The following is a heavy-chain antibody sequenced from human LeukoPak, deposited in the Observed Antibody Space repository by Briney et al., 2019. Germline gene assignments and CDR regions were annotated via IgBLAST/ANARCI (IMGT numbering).Heavy chain of an antibody. Sequence: GGSLRLSCAPSGFPLSSYLVQWVRQAPGRGVVWVSRINPDGSTTNYADSLKGRFTISRDNAKNTLYLQMNSLGPEDTAVYYCATAGNYRFDYWGQGTLVTVSS. V-gene: IGHV3-74*01. CDR2: INPDGSTT. CDR1: GFPLSSYL. J-gene: IGHJ4*02. CDR3: ATAGNYRFDY. D-gene: IGHD1-7*01.